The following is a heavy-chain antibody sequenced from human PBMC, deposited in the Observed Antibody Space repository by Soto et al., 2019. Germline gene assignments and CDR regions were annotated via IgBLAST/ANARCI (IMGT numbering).Heavy chain of an antibody. D-gene: IGHD1-26*01. J-gene: IGHJ4*02. CDR1: GFTFSYYT. CDR2: TAYDGSNK. V-gene: IGHV3-30-3*01. CDR3: ARDIVRSGSLAFDY. Sequence: PGGSLRLSCAASGFTFSYYTMHWVRHAPGKGLEWVALTAYDGSNKYYADSVRGRFSISRDNSKNTLYLQMNSLRPEDTAVYYCARDIVRSGSLAFDYWGQGALVTVSS.